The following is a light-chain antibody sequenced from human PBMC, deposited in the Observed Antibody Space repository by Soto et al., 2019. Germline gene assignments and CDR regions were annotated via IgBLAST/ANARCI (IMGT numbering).Light chain of an antibody. CDR3: QQSYSTPYT. CDR2: GAS. CDR1: QSISSY. J-gene: IGKJ2*01. V-gene: IGKV1-39*01. Sequence: DIQMTQSPSSLSASVGDRVTITCRARQSISSYLNWYQHKPGKAPKLLIYGASNLHSGVPSRFSGSGSGTDFTLTISSLQPEEFTTYYCQQSYSTPYTFGQGTKLEIK.